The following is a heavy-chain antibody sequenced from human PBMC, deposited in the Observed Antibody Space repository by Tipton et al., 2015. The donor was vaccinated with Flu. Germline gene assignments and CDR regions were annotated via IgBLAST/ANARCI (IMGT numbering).Heavy chain of an antibody. CDR2: ISSTSSYK. CDR1: VFTFSVYT. Sequence: SLRLSCAASVFTFSVYTMNWVRQAPGKGLEWVSSISSTSSYKYYADSVKGRFTISRDNAKNSLWLQMDSLRGDDTAVYYCARFPPKNYDISPDDGMDVWGQGTTVIVSS. J-gene: IGHJ6*02. CDR3: ARFPPKNYDISPDDGMDV. V-gene: IGHV3-21*01. D-gene: IGHD3-9*01.